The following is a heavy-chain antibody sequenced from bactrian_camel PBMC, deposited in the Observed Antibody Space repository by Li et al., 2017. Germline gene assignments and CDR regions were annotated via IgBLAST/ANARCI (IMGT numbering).Heavy chain of an antibody. J-gene: IGHJ4*01. V-gene: IGHV3S63*01. CDR2: ISTDGTT. D-gene: IGHD2*01. CDR1: GFTFDSD. CDR3: AATGGTLSQPGFPETWRFSH. Sequence: QVQLVESGGGSVQAGGSLRLSCTASGFTFDSDMAWYRQAPGKECERVSSISTDGTTSYASSVKGRFTISQDNAKNTVYLQMSSLKPEDTAMYFCAATGGTLSQPGFPETWRFSHWGQGTQVTVS.